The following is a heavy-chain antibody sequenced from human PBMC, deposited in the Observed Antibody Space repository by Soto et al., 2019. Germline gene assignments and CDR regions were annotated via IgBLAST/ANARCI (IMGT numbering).Heavy chain of an antibody. J-gene: IGHJ5*02. D-gene: IGHD3-22*01. CDR3: TKSWLFEKNWFDP. V-gene: IGHV3-23*01. Sequence: LRLSCAASGFSFTTYGMSWVRQAPGKGLEWVSDISSTGLYTYLADSVKGRFTISRGNSKNTLYLQMNSLRVDDTAVYFCTKSWLFEKNWFDPWGQGTLVTVSS. CDR2: ISSTGLYT. CDR1: GFSFTTYG.